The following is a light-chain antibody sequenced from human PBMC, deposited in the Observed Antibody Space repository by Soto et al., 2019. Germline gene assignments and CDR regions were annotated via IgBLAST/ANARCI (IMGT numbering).Light chain of an antibody. V-gene: IGKV3-15*01. CDR1: ETISSSN. CDR3: QQYNNWSPYT. Sequence: EIVMTQSPATLSVSPGERVTLSCRASETISSSNLACYQQKPGQAPRLLIYGASSRATGIPARFSGSGSGIDFTLTISSLQSDDFAVYYCQQYNNWSPYTFGQGTELAIK. J-gene: IGKJ2*01. CDR2: GAS.